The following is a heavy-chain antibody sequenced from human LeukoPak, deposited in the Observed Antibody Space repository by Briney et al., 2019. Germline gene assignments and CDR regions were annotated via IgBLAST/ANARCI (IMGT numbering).Heavy chain of an antibody. CDR1: GGSISSSSYY. V-gene: IGHV4-39*01. D-gene: IGHD3-22*01. CDR2: IYYSGST. CDR3: ARHALHGYYYDSSGSVVFDY. Sequence: SETLSLTCTVSGGSISSSSYYWGWIRQPPGKGLVWIGSIYYSGSTYYNPSLKSRVTISVDTSKNQFSLKLSSVTAADTAVYYCARHALHGYYYDSSGSVVFDYWGQGTLVTVSS. J-gene: IGHJ4*02.